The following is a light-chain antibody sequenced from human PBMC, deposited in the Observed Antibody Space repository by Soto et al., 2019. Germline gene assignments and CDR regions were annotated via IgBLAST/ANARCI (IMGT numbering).Light chain of an antibody. Sequence: IRVTHSAFTLSASVADRVTITCRASQGLXSWFACYQPKPGKAPKVLXYDASSLESGVPSRLSGSGSGTDFTLTISSLQPEDFATYYCQQYKIYSLTFGQGTKVDIK. J-gene: IGKJ1*01. CDR1: QGLXSW. V-gene: IGKV1-5*01. CDR3: QQYKIYSLT. CDR2: DAS.